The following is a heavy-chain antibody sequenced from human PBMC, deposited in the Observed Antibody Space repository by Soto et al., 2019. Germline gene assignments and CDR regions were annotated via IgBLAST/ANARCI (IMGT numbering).Heavy chain of an antibody. CDR1: GSIFSGYG. V-gene: IGHV3-33*01. CDR3: ARDGIGGTVFRGFCDY. Sequence: QKYLVESGGGVVQPGGSLRLSCVASGSIFSGYGMHWVRQAPGKGLEWVAVIWYDGSNKYYADSVKGRFTISRDNSKNMLYLQMDSVRAEGTAVYYCARDGIGGTVFRGFCDYCGQGTLVTVSS. CDR2: IWYDGSNK. J-gene: IGHJ4*02. D-gene: IGHD1-7*01.